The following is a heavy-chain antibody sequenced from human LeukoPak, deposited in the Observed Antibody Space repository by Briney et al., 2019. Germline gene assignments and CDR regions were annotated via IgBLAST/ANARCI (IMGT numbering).Heavy chain of an antibody. Sequence: SVKVSCKASGGTFSSYAISWVRQAPGQGLEWMGGIIPIFGRANYAQKFQGRVTITADESTSTAYMELSSLRSEDTAVYYCARDGHGYSRFDYWGQGTLVTVSS. CDR3: ARDGHGYSRFDY. V-gene: IGHV1-69*13. J-gene: IGHJ4*02. CDR2: IIPIFGRA. CDR1: GGTFSSYA. D-gene: IGHD6-13*01.